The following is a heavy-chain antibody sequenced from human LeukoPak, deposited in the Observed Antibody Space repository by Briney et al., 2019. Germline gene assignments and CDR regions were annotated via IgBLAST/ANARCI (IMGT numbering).Heavy chain of an antibody. CDR3: ARDKARYSYGFVAFDI. J-gene: IGHJ3*02. V-gene: IGHV1-2*02. CDR2: INPNSGDT. D-gene: IGHD5-18*01. CDR1: GYIFTGYY. Sequence: ASVKVSCKASGYIFTGYYMHWVRQAPGQGLEWMGWINPNSGDTNYAQKFQGRVTMTRDTSISTAYMELSRLRSDDTAVYYCARDKARYSYGFVAFDIWGQGTMVTVSS.